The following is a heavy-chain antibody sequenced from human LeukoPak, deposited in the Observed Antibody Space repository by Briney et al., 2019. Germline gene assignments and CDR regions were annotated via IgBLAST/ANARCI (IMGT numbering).Heavy chain of an antibody. CDR3: AKGSGYDWGRSVVVTAMQFVVDY. J-gene: IGHJ4*02. D-gene: IGHD2-21*02. CDR2: ISSSSSYI. V-gene: IGHV3-21*04. Sequence: GGSLRLSCAASGFTFSSYSMNWVRQAPGKGLEWVSSISSSSSYIYYADSVKGRFTISRDNAKNSLYLQMNSLRAEDTAVYYCAKGSGYDWGRSVVVTAMQFVVDYWGQGTLVTVSS. CDR1: GFTFSSYS.